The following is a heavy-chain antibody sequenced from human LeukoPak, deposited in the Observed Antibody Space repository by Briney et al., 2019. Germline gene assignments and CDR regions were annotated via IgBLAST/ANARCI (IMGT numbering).Heavy chain of an antibody. CDR2: IYYSGST. CDR3: ARAQPDSVWGSYPRFFDY. CDR1: GGSVSGYY. Sequence: SETLSLTCTVSGGSVSGYYWSWIRQPPGRGLEWIGYIYYSGSTNYNPSLKSRVTVSLDTSKNQFSLKLSSVTAADTAVYYCARAQPDSVWGSYPRFFDYWGQGTLVTVSS. J-gene: IGHJ4*02. D-gene: IGHD3-16*01. V-gene: IGHV4-59*02.